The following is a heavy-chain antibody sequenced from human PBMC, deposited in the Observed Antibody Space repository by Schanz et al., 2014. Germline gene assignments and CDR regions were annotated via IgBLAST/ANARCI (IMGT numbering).Heavy chain of an antibody. V-gene: IGHV1-3*04. CDR3: AREQIMAAAGLVDY. CDR1: EYSFTSYS. D-gene: IGHD6-13*01. Sequence: QVHLVQSGAEVKRPGASVKVSCKASEYSFTSYSMHWVRQAPGQRLEWMGWINTGSGDTKYSQNFQGRVTITRDTSASTAYMELSSLRSEDTAVYYCAREQIMAAAGLVDYWGHGTLXTVSS. CDR2: INTGSGDT. J-gene: IGHJ4*01.